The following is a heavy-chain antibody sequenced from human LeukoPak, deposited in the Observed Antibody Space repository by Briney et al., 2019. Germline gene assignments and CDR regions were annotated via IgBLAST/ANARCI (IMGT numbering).Heavy chain of an antibody. CDR1: GGSISSSNYF. J-gene: IGHJ4*02. D-gene: IGHD3-10*01. CDR2: INYGGTT. V-gene: IGHV4-39*01. Sequence: SETLSLTCTVSGGSISSSNYFWSWIRQPPGKELEWIASINYGGTTYYNPSLKSRVTISVDTSKNQFSLRLTSVTAADTAVYLCARYVVYGSGKYYFDYWGQGSLVSVSS. CDR3: ARYVVYGSGKYYFDY.